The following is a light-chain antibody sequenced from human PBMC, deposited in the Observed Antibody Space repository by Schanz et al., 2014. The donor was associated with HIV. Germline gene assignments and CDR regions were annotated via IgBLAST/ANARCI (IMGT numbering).Light chain of an antibody. CDR2: QAS. Sequence: IQMTQSPSTVSTSVGDRVTITCRASQTIGRLLAWYQQKPGRAPKLLIYQASTLQTGVSSRFSGSGSGTEFTLTISSLQPDDFATYYCQQYSTYPYTFGQGTKLDIQ. V-gene: IGKV1-5*03. CDR1: QTIGRL. CDR3: QQYSTYPYT. J-gene: IGKJ2*01.